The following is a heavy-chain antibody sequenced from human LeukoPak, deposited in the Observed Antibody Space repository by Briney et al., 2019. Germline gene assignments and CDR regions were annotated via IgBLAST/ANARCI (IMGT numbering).Heavy chain of an antibody. CDR2: IYTSGST. CDR1: GGSISSGSYY. Sequence: SQTLSLTCTVSGGSISSGSYYWSWIRQPAGKGLEWIGRIYTSGSTNYNPSLNSRVTISVDTSKNQFSLKLSSVTAADTAVYYCARESYYDSYWGEGTLVTVSS. V-gene: IGHV4-61*02. J-gene: IGHJ4*02. CDR3: ARESYYDSY. D-gene: IGHD3-22*01.